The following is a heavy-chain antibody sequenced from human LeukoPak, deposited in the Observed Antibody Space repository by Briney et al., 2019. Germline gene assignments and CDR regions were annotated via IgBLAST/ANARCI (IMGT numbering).Heavy chain of an antibody. V-gene: IGHV3-7*05. CDR2: IKQDGSER. Sequence: GGSLRLSCAASGFTFSSYWMAWVRQAPGKGLEWVANIKQDGSERNYVDSVKGRFTISRDNAKNSLYLQMNSLRAEDTAVYYCARDSSGALDYWGQGTLVTVSS. CDR1: GFTFSSYW. D-gene: IGHD6-25*01. J-gene: IGHJ4*02. CDR3: ARDSSGALDY.